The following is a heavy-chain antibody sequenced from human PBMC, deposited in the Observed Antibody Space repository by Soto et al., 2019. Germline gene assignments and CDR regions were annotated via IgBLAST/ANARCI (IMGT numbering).Heavy chain of an antibody. Sequence: GGSLRLSCAASGFTFSSYWMHWVRQAPGKGLVWVSRINSDGSSTSYADSVMGRFTISRDNAKNTLYLQMNSLRAEDTAVYYCARDPLRQLGTGTYWGQGTLVTVSS. CDR2: INSDGSST. CDR1: GFTFSSYW. J-gene: IGHJ4*02. D-gene: IGHD6-13*01. CDR3: ARDPLRQLGTGTY. V-gene: IGHV3-74*01.